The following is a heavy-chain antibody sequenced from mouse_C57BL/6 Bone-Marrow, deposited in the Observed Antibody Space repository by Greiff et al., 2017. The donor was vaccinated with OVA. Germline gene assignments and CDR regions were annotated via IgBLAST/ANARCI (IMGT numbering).Heavy chain of an antibody. J-gene: IGHJ2*01. V-gene: IGHV1-54*01. D-gene: IGHD2-4*01. CDR2: INPGSGGT. CDR1: GYAFTNYL. Sequence: QVQLKESGAELVRPGTSVKVSCKASGYAFTNYLIEWVKQRPGQGLEWIGVINPGSGGTNYNEKFKGKATLTADKSSSTAYMQLSSLTSEDSAVYFCARIPYDYDGGFDYWGQGTTLTVSS. CDR3: ARIPYDYDGGFDY.